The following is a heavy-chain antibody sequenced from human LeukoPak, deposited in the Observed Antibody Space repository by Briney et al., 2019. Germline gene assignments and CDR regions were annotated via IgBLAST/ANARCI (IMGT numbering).Heavy chain of an antibody. CDR1: GFPFSTYD. J-gene: IGHJ4*02. D-gene: IGHD3-10*01. Sequence: GGPLRLSCAASGFPFSTYDMHWVRQAPDEGLQWVAVISSDGYRTDYPDSVRGRFTISRDNFKNTVDLQMISVTAEDTAMYFCAKGLGTGSVLARPLHYWGQGTLVTVSS. V-gene: IGHV3-30*18. CDR2: ISSDGYRT. CDR3: AKGLGTGSVLARPLHY.